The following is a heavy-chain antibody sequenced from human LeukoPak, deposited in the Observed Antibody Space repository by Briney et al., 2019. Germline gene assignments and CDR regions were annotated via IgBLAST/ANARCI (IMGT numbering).Heavy chain of an antibody. CDR2: IYPGNSDT. CDR3: ARPNITSYYDSRGYDAFDV. CDR1: GYTFTSYW. V-gene: IGHV5-51*01. Sequence: GESLKISCKGSGYTFTSYWIAWVRQMPGTGLEWMGIIYPGNSDTRYSPSFQGQVTISADKSVRTAYLQWSSLKASDTAMYYCARPNITSYYDSRGYDAFDVWGQGTMVTVSS. J-gene: IGHJ3*01. D-gene: IGHD3-22*01.